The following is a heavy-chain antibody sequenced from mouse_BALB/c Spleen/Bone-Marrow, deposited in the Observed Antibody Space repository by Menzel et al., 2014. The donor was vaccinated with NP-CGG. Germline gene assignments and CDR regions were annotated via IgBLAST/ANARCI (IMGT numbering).Heavy chain of an antibody. CDR3: ARERYAGYYFDY. CDR1: GYTFXSYW. V-gene: IGHV1-7*01. CDR2: INPSTGYT. D-gene: IGHD2-3*01. J-gene: IGHJ2*01. Sequence: QVQLQQSGAELAKPGASVKMSCKASGYTFXSYWMHWVKQRPGQGLEWIGYINPSTGYTEYNQKFKDKATLTADKSSSTAYMQLSSLTSEDSAVYYCARERYAGYYFDYWGQGTTLTVSS.